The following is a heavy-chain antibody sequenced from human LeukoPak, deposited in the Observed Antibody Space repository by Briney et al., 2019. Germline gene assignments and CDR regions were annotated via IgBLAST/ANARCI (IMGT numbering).Heavy chain of an antibody. CDR1: GFTFSNYW. D-gene: IGHD2-2*02. CDR3: ASLTVVPAAIRSSGFDY. V-gene: IGHV3-74*01. Sequence: GGSLRLSCAASGFTFSNYWMHWVRQGPGKGLMWVSRINNDGSSTNYADAVKGRFSISRDNAKNTLYLQMNSLRAEDTAVYYCASLTVVPAAIRSSGFDYWGQGTLVTVSS. J-gene: IGHJ4*02. CDR2: INNDGSST.